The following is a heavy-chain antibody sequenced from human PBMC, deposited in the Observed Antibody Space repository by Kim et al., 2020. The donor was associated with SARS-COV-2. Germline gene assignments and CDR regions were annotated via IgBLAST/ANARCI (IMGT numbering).Heavy chain of an antibody. CDR2: ISGDGGST. CDR1: GFTFDDYA. D-gene: IGHD3-10*01. V-gene: IGHV3-43*02. J-gene: IGHJ4*02. CDR3: AKGHLDYYGSVSYYSLTGY. Sequence: GGSLRLSCAASGFTFDDYAMHWVRQAPGKGLEWVSLISGDGGSTYYADSVKGRFTISRDNSKNSLYLQMNSLRTEDTALYYCAKGHLDYYGSVSYYSLTGYWGQGTLVTVSS.